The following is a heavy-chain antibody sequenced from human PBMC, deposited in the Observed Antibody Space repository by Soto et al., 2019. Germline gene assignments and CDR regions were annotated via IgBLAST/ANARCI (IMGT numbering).Heavy chain of an antibody. J-gene: IGHJ6*02. V-gene: IGHV4-59*12. CDR1: GDSISNNY. Sequence: SETLSLTCTVSGDSISNNYWSWIRQPPGKGLEWIGYIFHSGSTNYNPSLQNRLTISVDRSKNQFSLKLSSVTAADTAVYYCARVPDVWGQGTTVTVSS. CDR2: IFHSGST. CDR3: ARVPDV.